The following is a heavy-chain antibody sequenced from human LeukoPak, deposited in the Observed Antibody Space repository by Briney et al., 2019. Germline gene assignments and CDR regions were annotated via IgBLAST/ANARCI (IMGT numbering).Heavy chain of an antibody. CDR1: GASISSYY. V-gene: IGHV4-59*01. CDR2: IYYSGSI. CDR3: ARENPSGYYNRPIDY. D-gene: IGHD3-22*01. Sequence: SSETLSLTCTVSGASISSYYWSWIRQPPGKGLEWIGDIYYSGSIKYNPSLKSRVTMSVDTSKNQFSLKLSSVTAADTAIYYCARENPSGYYNRPIDYWGQGTLVTVSS. J-gene: IGHJ4*02.